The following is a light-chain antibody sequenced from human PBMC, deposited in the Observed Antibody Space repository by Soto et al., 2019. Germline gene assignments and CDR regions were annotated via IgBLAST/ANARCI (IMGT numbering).Light chain of an antibody. CDR3: SSYAGSNIYV. V-gene: IGLV2-8*01. Sequence: QSALTQPPSASGSPGQSVTISCTGTSSDIGGYNYVSWYQQHPGNGPKLMIYEVSKRPSGVPNRFSGSKSGNTASLTVAGLQAEDEADYYCSSYAGSNIYVFGGGTKLTVL. J-gene: IGLJ2*01. CDR2: EVS. CDR1: SSDIGGYNY.